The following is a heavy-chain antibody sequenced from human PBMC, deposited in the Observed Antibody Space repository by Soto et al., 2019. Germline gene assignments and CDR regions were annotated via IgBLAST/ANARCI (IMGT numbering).Heavy chain of an antibody. CDR2: IYYSGST. D-gene: IGHD3-10*01. J-gene: IGHJ4*02. CDR1: GGSISSGGYY. Sequence: TLSLTCTVSGGSISSGGYYWSWIRQHPGKGLEWIGYIYYSGSTYYNPSLKSRVTISVDTSKNQFSLKLSSVTAADTAVYYCARDSGYYYYFDYWGQGTLVTVSS. CDR3: ARDSGYYYYFDY. V-gene: IGHV4-31*03.